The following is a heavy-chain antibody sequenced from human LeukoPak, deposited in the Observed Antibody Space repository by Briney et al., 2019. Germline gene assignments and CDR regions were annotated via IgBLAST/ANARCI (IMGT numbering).Heavy chain of an antibody. D-gene: IGHD1-26*01. Sequence: PGGSLRLSCVASGFTFTDHSMDWVRKAPGKGLGWVGRCGDKANSYTTEYAASVKGRFTISRDDSKNSLYLQMNSLETEDTAVYYCARLLGANDWCQGTLVTVSS. V-gene: IGHV3-72*01. CDR2: CGDKANSYTT. CDR1: GFTFTDHS. CDR3: ARLLGAND. J-gene: IGHJ4*02.